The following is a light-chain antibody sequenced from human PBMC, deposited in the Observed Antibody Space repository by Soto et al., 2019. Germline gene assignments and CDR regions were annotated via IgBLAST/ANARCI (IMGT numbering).Light chain of an antibody. CDR1: QSVGDY. CDR2: GVS. J-gene: IGKJ3*01. V-gene: IGKV3-11*01. Sequence: EIVLTQSPATLSLSPGERATLSCRASQSVGDYLAWYQQKPGQAPRLLIYGVSNRATGIPARFSGSGSGTDFTLTISNLEPEDFAVYYCQQRNRWPPIFTFGPGTRVDF. CDR3: QQRNRWPPIFT.